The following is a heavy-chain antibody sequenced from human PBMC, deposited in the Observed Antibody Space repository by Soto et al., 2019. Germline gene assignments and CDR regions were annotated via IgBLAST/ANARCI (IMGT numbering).Heavy chain of an antibody. D-gene: IGHD3-10*02. J-gene: IGHJ3*01. CDR1: GGSITKFS. CDR3: ARDPPLNPYVLVPPEMAEALDV. Sequence: QVQLEQSGAEVKRPGSSVKVSCRPSGGSITKFSFSWVRQAPGQGLEWMGATIPVFGSAHYAQKFQGRLTIVADKSTSTVYMELTGLRSEDTAVYFCARDPPLNPYVLVPPEMAEALDVWGQGTMVTVS. V-gene: IGHV1-69*06. CDR2: TIPVFGSA.